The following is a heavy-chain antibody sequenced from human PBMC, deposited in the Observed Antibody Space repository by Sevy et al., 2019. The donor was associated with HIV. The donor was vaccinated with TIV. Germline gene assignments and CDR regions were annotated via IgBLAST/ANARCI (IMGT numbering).Heavy chain of an antibody. CDR2: SVVGIGVT. D-gene: IGHD3-16*01. CDR3: AAEDMTTFGGQFRVFDF. J-gene: IGHJ3*01. Sequence: ASVKVSCKASGFTFTSSAVQWVRQTCGQRLQWIGWSVVGIGVTNYAQSFQERVSIIGDMSTSTVYMEVTSLTSDDTAVYYCAAEDMTTFGGQFRVFDFWVQGTVVTVSS. V-gene: IGHV1-58*01. CDR1: GFTFTSSA.